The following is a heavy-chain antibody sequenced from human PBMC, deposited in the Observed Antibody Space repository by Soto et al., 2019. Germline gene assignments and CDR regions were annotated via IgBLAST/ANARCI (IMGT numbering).Heavy chain of an antibody. J-gene: IGHJ4*02. V-gene: IGHV3-30-3*01. CDR2: ISYDEDNK. CDR3: ARGPTRGFFDY. CDR1: GFTFSSYA. D-gene: IGHD3-10*01. Sequence: GGSLRLSCAASGFTFSSYAMHWVRQAPGRGLEWVAVISYDEDNKYYADSVKGRFTISRDNSKNTLYLQMNSLRAEDTAVYYCARGPTRGFFDYWGQGTLVTVSS.